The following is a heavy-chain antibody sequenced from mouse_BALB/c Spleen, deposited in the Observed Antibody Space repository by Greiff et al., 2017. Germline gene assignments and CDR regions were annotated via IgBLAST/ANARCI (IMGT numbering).Heavy chain of an antibody. D-gene: IGHD1-1*01. Sequence: EVKLMESGGDLVKPGGSLKLSCAASGFTFSSYGMSWVRQTPDKRLEWVATISSGGSYTYYPDSVKGRFTISRDNAKNTLYLQMSSLKSEDTAMYYCARHRDYYDVWFAYWGQGTLVTVSA. J-gene: IGHJ3*01. CDR3: ARHRDYYDVWFAY. V-gene: IGHV5-6*01. CDR2: ISSGGSYT. CDR1: GFTFSSYG.